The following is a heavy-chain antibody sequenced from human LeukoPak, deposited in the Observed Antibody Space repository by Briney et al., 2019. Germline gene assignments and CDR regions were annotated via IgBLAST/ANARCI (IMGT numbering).Heavy chain of an antibody. D-gene: IGHD5-18*01. CDR1: GYTFTGYY. CDR3: AREDVDTAMVSSY. V-gene: IGHV1-2*02. Sequence: ASVKVSRKASGYTFTGYYMHWVRQAPGQGLEWMGWINPNSGGTNYAQKFQGRVTMTRDTSISTAYMELSRLRSDDTAVYYCAREDVDTAMVSSYWGQGTLVTVSS. J-gene: IGHJ4*02. CDR2: INPNSGGT.